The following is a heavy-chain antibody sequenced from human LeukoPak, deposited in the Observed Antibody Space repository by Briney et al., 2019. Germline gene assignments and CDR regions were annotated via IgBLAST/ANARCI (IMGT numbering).Heavy chain of an antibody. V-gene: IGHV4-34*01. Sequence: SETLSLTCAVYGGSFSGYYWSWIRQPPGKGLEWIGEINHSGSTNYNPSLKSRVTISVDTSKNQFSLKLGSVTAADTAVYYCARGPYDYVWGSYRYLDSYFGYWGQGTLVTVSS. CDR1: GGSFSGYY. J-gene: IGHJ4*02. CDR3: ARGPYDYVWGSYRYLDSYFGY. D-gene: IGHD3-16*02. CDR2: INHSGST.